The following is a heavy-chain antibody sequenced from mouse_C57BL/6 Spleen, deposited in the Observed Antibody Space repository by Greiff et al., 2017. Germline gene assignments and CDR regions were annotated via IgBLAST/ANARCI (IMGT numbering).Heavy chain of an antibody. Sequence: EVKLVESGGDLVKPGGSLKLSCAASGFTFSSYGMSWVRQTPDKRLEWVATISSGGSYTYYPDSVKGRFTISRDNAKNTLYLQMSSLKSEDTAMYYCARRGDSSGPGFAYWGQGTLVTVSA. V-gene: IGHV5-6*02. CDR2: ISSGGSYT. D-gene: IGHD3-2*02. J-gene: IGHJ3*01. CDR3: ARRGDSSGPGFAY. CDR1: GFTFSSYG.